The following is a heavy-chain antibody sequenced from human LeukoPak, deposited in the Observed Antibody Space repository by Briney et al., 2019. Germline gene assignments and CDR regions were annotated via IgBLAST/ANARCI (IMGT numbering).Heavy chain of an antibody. CDR3: ARYDYVWGSGWFDP. J-gene: IGHJ5*02. V-gene: IGHV4-61*02. CDR2: IYTSGST. D-gene: IGHD3-16*01. CDR1: GGPISSGSYY. Sequence: ASETLSLTCTVSGGPISSGSYYWSWIRQPAGKGLEWIGRIYTSGSTNYNPSIKSRVTISVDTSKNQFSLKLSSVTAADTAVYYCARYDYVWGSGWFDPWGQGTLVTVSS.